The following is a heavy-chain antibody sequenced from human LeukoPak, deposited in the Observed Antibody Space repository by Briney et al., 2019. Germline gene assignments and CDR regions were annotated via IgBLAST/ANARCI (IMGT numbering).Heavy chain of an antibody. D-gene: IGHD3-10*01. V-gene: IGHV1-8*01. Sequence: ASLKVSCKTSGYSFSTFDINWMRQATGQGLEWMGWMNPNSGNTNYEQKFQGRLTMTRDTSISTAYMELSSLRSEDTAVYYCARGGILVQGVTILYGMDVWGQGTTVTVSS. J-gene: IGHJ6*02. CDR3: ARGGILVQGVTILYGMDV. CDR1: GYSFSTFD. CDR2: MNPNSGNT.